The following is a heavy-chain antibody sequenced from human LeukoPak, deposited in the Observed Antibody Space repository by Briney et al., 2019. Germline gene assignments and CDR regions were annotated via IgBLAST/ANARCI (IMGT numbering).Heavy chain of an antibody. CDR1: GFTFSSYW. V-gene: IGHV3-7*01. D-gene: IGHD3-10*01. Sequence: GGSLRLSCAASGFTFSSYWMSWVRQAPGKGLEWVANIKHDGSDKYYVDSVKGRFTISRDNAKNSLYLQTNSLRAEDTAMYYCARDLWFGEFPYYFDQWGQGTLVTVSS. J-gene: IGHJ4*02. CDR2: IKHDGSDK. CDR3: ARDLWFGEFPYYFDQ.